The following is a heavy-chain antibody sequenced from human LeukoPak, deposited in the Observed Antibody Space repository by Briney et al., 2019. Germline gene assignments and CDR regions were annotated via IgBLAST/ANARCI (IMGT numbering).Heavy chain of an antibody. D-gene: IGHD3-9*01. J-gene: IGHJ4*02. CDR2: IYYSGST. CDR3: AREWDTSSFDPRASGDH. V-gene: IGHV4-39*07. Sequence: PSETLSLTCTVSGGSISSSSYYWGWIRQPPGKGLEWIGSIYYSGSTYYNPSLKSRVTISVDTSKHQFSLKLTSVTAADTAVYYCAREWDTSSFDPRASGDHWGQGTPVTVSS. CDR1: GGSISSSSYY.